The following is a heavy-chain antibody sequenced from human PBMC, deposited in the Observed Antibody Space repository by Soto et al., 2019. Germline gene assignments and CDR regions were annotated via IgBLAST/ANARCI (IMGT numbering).Heavy chain of an antibody. V-gene: IGHV1-69*13. CDR2: IIPIFGTA. Sequence: GASVKVSCKASGGTFSSYAISWVRQAPGQGLEWMGGIIPIFGTANYAQKFQGRVTITADESTSTAYMELSRLRSEDTAVYYCARDLTRIVVVPAAIGTYGMDVWGQGTTVTVSS. J-gene: IGHJ6*02. CDR3: ARDLTRIVVVPAAIGTYGMDV. D-gene: IGHD2-2*02. CDR1: GGTFSSYA.